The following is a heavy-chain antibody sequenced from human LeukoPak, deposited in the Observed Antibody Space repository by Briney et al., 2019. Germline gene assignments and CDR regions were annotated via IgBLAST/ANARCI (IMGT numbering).Heavy chain of an antibody. J-gene: IGHJ4*02. CDR3: ASGWDYDYGDYG. CDR1: GFTVSSNS. CDR2: IYSDNT. V-gene: IGHV3-53*01. Sequence: GGSLRLSCTVPGFTVSSNSMSWVRQAPGKGLEWVSFIYSDNTHYSDSVKGRFTISRDNSKNTLYLQMNSLRAEDTAVYYCASGWDYDYGDYGWGQGTLVTVSS. D-gene: IGHD4-17*01.